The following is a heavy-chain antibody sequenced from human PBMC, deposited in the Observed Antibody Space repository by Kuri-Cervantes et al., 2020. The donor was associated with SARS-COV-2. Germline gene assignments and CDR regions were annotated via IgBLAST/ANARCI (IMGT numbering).Heavy chain of an antibody. Sequence: GGSLRLSCEASGFTFDNYAMHWVRQVPGKGLEWVSGISWNSGTIGYGDSVKGRFTISRDNAKNSLYLQMNSLRAEDTAVYYCAREGDIVVVHDAFDIWGQGTMVTVSS. J-gene: IGHJ3*02. CDR3: AREGDIVVVHDAFDI. CDR2: ISWNSGTI. CDR1: GFTFDNYA. D-gene: IGHD2-2*01. V-gene: IGHV3-9*01.